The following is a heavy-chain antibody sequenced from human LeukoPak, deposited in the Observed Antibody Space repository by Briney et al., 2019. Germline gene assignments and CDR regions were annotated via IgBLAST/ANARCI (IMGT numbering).Heavy chain of an antibody. Sequence: GESLKISCKGSGYSFTSYWIGWVRQMPGKGLEWMGIIYPGDSDTRYSPSFQGQVTISADKSIGTAYLQWSSLKASDTAMYYCARRGYYYDSSGYYGHDAFDIWGQGTMVTVSS. CDR2: IYPGDSDT. CDR1: GYSFTSYW. CDR3: ARRGYYYDSSGYYGHDAFDI. V-gene: IGHV5-51*01. J-gene: IGHJ3*02. D-gene: IGHD3-22*01.